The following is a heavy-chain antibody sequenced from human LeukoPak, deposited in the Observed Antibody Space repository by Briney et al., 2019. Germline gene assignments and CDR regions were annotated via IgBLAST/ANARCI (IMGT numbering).Heavy chain of an antibody. CDR2: ISGSGGST. V-gene: IGHV3-23*01. J-gene: IGHJ4*02. CDR1: GFTVSSNY. CDR3: DTTWIYDY. D-gene: IGHD5-12*01. Sequence: GGSLRLSCAASGFTVSSNYMSWVRQAPGKGLEWVSAISGSGGSTYYADSVKGRFTISRDNSKNMLYLQMNSLRAEDTAVYYCDTTWIYDYWGQGTLVTVSS.